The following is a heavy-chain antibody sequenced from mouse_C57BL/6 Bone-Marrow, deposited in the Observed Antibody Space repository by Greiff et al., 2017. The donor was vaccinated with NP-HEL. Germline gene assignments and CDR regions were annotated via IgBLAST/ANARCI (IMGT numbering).Heavy chain of an antibody. CDR2: ISSGGDYI. Sequence: EVQVVESGEGLVKPGGSLKLSCAASGFTFSSYAMSWVRQTPEKRLEWVAYISSGGDYIYYADTVKGRFTISRDNARNTLYLQMSSLKSEDTAMYYCTRGDITTVVATRWYFDVWGTGTTVTVSS. J-gene: IGHJ1*03. CDR3: TRGDITTVVATRWYFDV. CDR1: GFTFSSYA. D-gene: IGHD1-1*01. V-gene: IGHV5-9-1*02.